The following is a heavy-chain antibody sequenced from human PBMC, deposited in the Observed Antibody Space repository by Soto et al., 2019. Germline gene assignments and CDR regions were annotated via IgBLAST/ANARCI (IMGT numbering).Heavy chain of an antibody. J-gene: IGHJ4*02. D-gene: IGHD2-8*01. V-gene: IGHV3-48*02. CDR1: GFTFSDFS. CDR2: FSHHGVNTI. CDR3: VRDGYCTYNFCHTNFFDY. Sequence: GGSLRLSCLVSGFTFSDFSMNWVRQTPGRGLEWISHFSHHGVNTILYAESVKGRFTMSRDNAKNSLYLQMDSLRNEDTAVYYCVRDGYCTYNFCHTNFFDYWGQGTLVTVSS.